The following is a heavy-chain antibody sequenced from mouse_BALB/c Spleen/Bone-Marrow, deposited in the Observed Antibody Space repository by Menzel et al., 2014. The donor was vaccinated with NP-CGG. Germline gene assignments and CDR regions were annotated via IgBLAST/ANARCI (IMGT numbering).Heavy chain of an antibody. CDR2: ISNGGGTT. CDR3: ARRYDYGYGPFAY. J-gene: IGHJ3*01. Sequence: DVKLVESGGGLVQPGGSLKLSCAASGFTFSNYTMSWIRQTPEKRLEWVAYISNGGGTTYYPDTVKGRFTISRDNAKNTLYLQMSCLKSEDTAMYYCARRYDYGYGPFAYWGQGTLVTVSA. D-gene: IGHD1-2*01. CDR1: GFTFSNYT. V-gene: IGHV5-12-2*01.